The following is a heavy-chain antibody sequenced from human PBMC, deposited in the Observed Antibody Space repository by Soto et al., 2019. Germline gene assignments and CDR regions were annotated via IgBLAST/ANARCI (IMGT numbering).Heavy chain of an antibody. J-gene: IGHJ4*02. Sequence: PSETLSLTCAVSGGSISSGSYSWSWIRQSPGKGLEWIGYIFHSGTSHYNPSLKSRVTISVDRSKNQFSLKLSSVTAADTAFYYCSRVMGELSLPGALDFDFWGQGTLVTVSS. V-gene: IGHV4-30-2*06. CDR3: SRVMGELSLPGALDFDF. CDR2: IFHSGTS. CDR1: GGSISSGSYS. D-gene: IGHD3-16*01.